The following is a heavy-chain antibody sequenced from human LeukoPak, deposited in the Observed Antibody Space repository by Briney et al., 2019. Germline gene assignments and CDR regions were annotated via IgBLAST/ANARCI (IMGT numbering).Heavy chain of an antibody. Sequence: PGRSLRLSCTASGFTFGDYAMSWFRQAPGQGLEWVGFIRSKARGGTTEYAASVKGRFTISRDGSKTIAQLQMNSLRTEDTAVYYCSRVRGHYYMDVWGKGTTVTVSS. CDR2: IRSKARGGTT. V-gene: IGHV3-49*01. CDR3: SRVRGHYYMDV. J-gene: IGHJ6*03. D-gene: IGHD1-26*01. CDR1: GFTFGDYA.